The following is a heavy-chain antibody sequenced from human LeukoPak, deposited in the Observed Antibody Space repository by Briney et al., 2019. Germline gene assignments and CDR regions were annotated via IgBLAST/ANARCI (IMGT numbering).Heavy chain of an antibody. CDR2: IYYSGST. CDR1: GGSISSYY. D-gene: IGHD3-10*01. CDR3: ARHGRGYYNGMDV. Sequence: SETLSLTCTVSGGSISSYYWSWIRQPPGKGLEWIGYIYYSGSTNYNPSLKSRVIISVDTSKNQFSLKVSSVTAADTAVYYCARHGRGYYNGMDVWGQGTTVTVPS. V-gene: IGHV4-59*08. J-gene: IGHJ6*02.